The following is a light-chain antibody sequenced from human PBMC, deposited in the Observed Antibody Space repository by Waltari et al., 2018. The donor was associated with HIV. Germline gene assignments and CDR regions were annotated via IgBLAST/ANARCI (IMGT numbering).Light chain of an antibody. CDR3: SSYTTRSTVI. V-gene: IGLV2-14*01. J-gene: IGLJ2*01. CDR2: EVS. Sequence: QSALTQPASVSGSPGQSITISCTGTSTDVGHYDYVSRYRQHPGKAPKLIIYEVSNRPSGFSNRYSGSKSVNTASLTISGLQAEDEADYYCSSYTTRSTVIFGGGTKLTVL. CDR1: STDVGHYDY.